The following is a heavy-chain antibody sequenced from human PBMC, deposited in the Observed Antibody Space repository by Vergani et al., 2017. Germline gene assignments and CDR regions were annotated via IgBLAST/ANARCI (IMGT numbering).Heavy chain of an antibody. CDR1: GLMFNNYG. J-gene: IGHJ4*02. Sequence: QVQLVESGGGVVQPGRSLRLSCETSGLMFNNYGMHWVRQAPGKGLEWVAVISSDGSNKHYADSVKGRFTISRDNSQNTLYLQMDSLTAEDTAIYFCVNGYYYDQSGLASFDYWGQVTLVTVSS. CDR2: ISSDGSNK. D-gene: IGHD3-22*01. CDR3: VNGYYYDQSGLASFDY. V-gene: IGHV3-30*18.